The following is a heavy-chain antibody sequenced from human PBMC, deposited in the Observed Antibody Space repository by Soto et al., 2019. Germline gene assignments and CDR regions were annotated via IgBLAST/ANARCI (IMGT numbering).Heavy chain of an antibody. D-gene: IGHD2-15*01. CDR2: IYYSGST. J-gene: IGHJ4*02. V-gene: IGHV4-59*01. Sequence: SETLSLTCTVSGGSISSYYWSWIRQPPGKGLEWIGYIYYSGSTNYNPSLKSRVTISVDTSKNQFSLKLSSVTAADTAVYYCATQDCSGGSCYVDYWGQGTLVTVSS. CDR1: GGSISSYY. CDR3: ATQDCSGGSCYVDY.